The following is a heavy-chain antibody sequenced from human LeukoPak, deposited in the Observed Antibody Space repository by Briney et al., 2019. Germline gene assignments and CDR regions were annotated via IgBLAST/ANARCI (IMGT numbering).Heavy chain of an antibody. J-gene: IGHJ5*02. Sequence: GASVNVSCKASGYIFTAYHMHWVRQAPGQGLEWMGWINPNSGGTNYAPKFQGRVTMTRDTSFTTAYLELTRLTSDDTAVYYCARQDRVSPTFPNNWFDPWGQGTLVTVSS. D-gene: IGHD2-8*01. CDR3: ARQDRVSPTFPNNWFDP. CDR1: GYIFTAYH. CDR2: INPNSGGT. V-gene: IGHV1-2*02.